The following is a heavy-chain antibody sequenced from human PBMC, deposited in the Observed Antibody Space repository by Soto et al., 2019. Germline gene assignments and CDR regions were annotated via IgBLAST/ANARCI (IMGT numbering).Heavy chain of an antibody. CDR2: ISYDGGNK. V-gene: IGHV3-30-3*01. J-gene: IGHJ6*02. CDR3: VRDKGVTTTQYGMDV. D-gene: IGHD4-17*01. CDR1: GFTFSSYS. Sequence: QVQLVESGGGAVQPGRSLRLSCGASGFTFSSYSMHWVRQAPGKGLEWVAVISYDGGNKFYADSVKGRFTISRDNSKNTLYLQMNSLRAEDTGLYYCVRDKGVTTTQYGMDVWGQGTTVTVSS.